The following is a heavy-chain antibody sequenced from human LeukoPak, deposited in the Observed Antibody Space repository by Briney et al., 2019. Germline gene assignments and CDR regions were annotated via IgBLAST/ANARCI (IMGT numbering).Heavy chain of an antibody. D-gene: IGHD3-10*01. CDR3: ARGRTSGYYYGMDV. CDR2: IYYSGST. Sequence: SETLSLTCTVSGGSISSYYWSWIQQPPGKGLEWIGYIYYSGSTNYNPSLKSRVTISVDTSKNQFSLKLSSVTAADTAVYYCARGRTSGYYYGMDVWGQGTTVTVSS. CDR1: GGSISSYY. V-gene: IGHV4-59*01. J-gene: IGHJ6*02.